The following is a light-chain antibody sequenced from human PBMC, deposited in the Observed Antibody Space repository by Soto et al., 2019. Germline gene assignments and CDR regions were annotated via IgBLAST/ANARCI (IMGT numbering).Light chain of an antibody. J-gene: IGLJ3*02. CDR1: SSDIGGYKY. CDR2: EVS. Sequence: QSALTQPASVSGSLGQSITISCTGTSSDIGGYKYVSWSQQHPGKAPKLIIFEVSNRPSGVSDRFSGSNSGNTASLTISGLQAEDEADYYCTSYSRYRVLVFGGGTK. V-gene: IGLV2-14*01. CDR3: TSYSRYRVLV.